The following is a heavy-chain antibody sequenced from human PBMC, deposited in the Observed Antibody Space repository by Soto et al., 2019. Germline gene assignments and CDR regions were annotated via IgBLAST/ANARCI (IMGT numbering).Heavy chain of an antibody. CDR2: IYSGGST. Sequence: EVQLVESGGGLVQPGGSLRLSCAASGFTVSSNYMSWVRQAPGKGLEWVSVIYSGGSTYYTDSVKGRFTISRDTSKNTLNLQMNNLGADDTAVYYCARDWNDKKDYWGQGTLVTVSS. D-gene: IGHD1-1*01. J-gene: IGHJ4*02. V-gene: IGHV3-66*01. CDR3: ARDWNDKKDY. CDR1: GFTVSSNY.